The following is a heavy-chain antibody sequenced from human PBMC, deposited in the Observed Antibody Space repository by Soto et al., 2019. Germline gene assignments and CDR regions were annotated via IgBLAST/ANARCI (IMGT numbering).Heavy chain of an antibody. CDR2: IIPIFGTA. CDR1: GGTFSSYA. CDR3: ARWTSSTSCYDY. D-gene: IGHD2-2*01. J-gene: IGHJ4*02. V-gene: IGHV1-69*06. Sequence: GASVKVSCKASGGTFSSYAISWVRQAPGQGLEWMGGIIPIFGTANYAQKFQGRVTITADKSTSTAYMELSSLRSEDTAVYYCARWTSSTSCYDYWGQGTLVTVSS.